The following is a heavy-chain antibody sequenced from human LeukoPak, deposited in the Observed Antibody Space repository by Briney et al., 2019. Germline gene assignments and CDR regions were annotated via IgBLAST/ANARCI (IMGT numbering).Heavy chain of an antibody. D-gene: IGHD5-18*01. J-gene: IGHJ4*02. V-gene: IGHV4-59*01. CDR2: VYYSGGT. CDR1: GGSISHYY. CDR3: AGGRVWLAFDS. Sequence: NPAETLSLTCTVSGGSISHYYWTWIRQPPGKGLEWISSVYYSGGTNYNPSPKSRFSIYVDTSKNQFSLKRSSVTAADTAVYYCAGGRVWLAFDSWGQGTLLTVSS.